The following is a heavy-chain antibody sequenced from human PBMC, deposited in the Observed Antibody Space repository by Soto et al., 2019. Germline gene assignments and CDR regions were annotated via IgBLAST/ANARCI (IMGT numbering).Heavy chain of an antibody. V-gene: IGHV3-13*01. J-gene: IGHJ4*02. D-gene: IGHD6-13*01. Sequence: GGSLRLSCAASGFTFSSYDMHWVRQATGKGLEWVPAIGTAGDTYYPGSVKGRFTISRENAKNSLYLQMNSLRAEDTAVYYCARGRSSSSWYHYFDYWGQGTLVTVSS. CDR2: IGTAGDT. CDR1: GFTFSSYD. CDR3: ARGRSSSSWYHYFDY.